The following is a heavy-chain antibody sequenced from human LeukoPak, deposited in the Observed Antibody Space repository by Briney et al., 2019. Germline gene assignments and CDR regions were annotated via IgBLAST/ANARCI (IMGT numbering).Heavy chain of an antibody. J-gene: IGHJ6*02. CDR2: INHSGST. D-gene: IGHD1-1*01. CDR1: GGSFSGYY. Sequence: SETLSLTCAVYGGSFSGYYWSWIRQPPGKGLEWIGEINHSGSTNYNPSLKSRVTISVDTSKNQFSLKLTSVTAADTAVYYCARPLGQGNEYGMDVWGQGTTVTVSS. V-gene: IGHV4-34*01. CDR3: ARPLGQGNEYGMDV.